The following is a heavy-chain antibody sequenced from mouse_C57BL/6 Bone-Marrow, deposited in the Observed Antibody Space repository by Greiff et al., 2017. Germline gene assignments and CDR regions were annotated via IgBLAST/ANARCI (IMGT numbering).Heavy chain of an antibody. V-gene: IGHV1-63*01. CDR3: ARSIYDGYYVAWFAY. D-gene: IGHD2-3*01. CDR1: GYTFTNYW. Sequence: QVQLKESGAELVRPGTSVKMSCKASGYTFTNYWIGWAKQRPGHGLEWIGDIYPGGGYTNYNEKFKGKATLTADESSSTAYMQFSSLTSEDSAIYYCARSIYDGYYVAWFAYWGQGTLVTVSA. J-gene: IGHJ3*01. CDR2: IYPGGGYT.